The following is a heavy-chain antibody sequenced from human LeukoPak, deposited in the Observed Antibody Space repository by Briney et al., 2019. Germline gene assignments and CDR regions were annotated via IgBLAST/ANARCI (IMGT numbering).Heavy chain of an antibody. V-gene: IGHV3-7*01. CDR1: GLTFSSYW. J-gene: IGHJ4*02. CDR3: ARDLRWELPNDY. D-gene: IGHD1-26*01. CDR2: IKQDGSEK. Sequence: GGSLRLSCAASGLTFSSYWVSWVRQAPGKGLEWVANIKQDGSEKYYVDSVKGRFTISRDNAKNSLYLQMNSLRAEDTAVYYCARDLRWELPNDYWGQGTLVTVSS.